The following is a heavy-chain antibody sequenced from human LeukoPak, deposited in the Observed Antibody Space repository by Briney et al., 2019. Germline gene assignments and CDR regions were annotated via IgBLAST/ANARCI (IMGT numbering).Heavy chain of an antibody. CDR3: ARDLARDGKTNRGAFDI. Sequence: GGSLRLSCAASGFTFSSFWMSWVRQAPGKGLEWVSGISGSGGSTYYADSVKGRFTISRDNAKNSLYLQMNSLRAEDTAVYYCARDLARDGKTNRGAFDIWGQGTMVTVSS. CDR2: ISGSGGST. J-gene: IGHJ3*02. D-gene: IGHD3-10*01. V-gene: IGHV3-21*01. CDR1: GFTFSSFW.